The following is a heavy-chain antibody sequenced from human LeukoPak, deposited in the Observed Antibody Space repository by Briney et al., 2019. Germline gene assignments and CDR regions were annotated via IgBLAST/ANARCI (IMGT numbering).Heavy chain of an antibody. J-gene: IGHJ4*02. CDR1: GFTFDDYG. CDR3: ARVASNYDFDY. CDR2: INWNGGSS. Sequence: GWSLRLSCAASGFTFDDYGMTWVRPAPGNGLDLVSGINWNGGSSCYADCVKGRFTISRDNAQNSLYLQMNSLRAEDTALYYCARVASNYDFDYWGQGTLVTVSS. D-gene: IGHD4-11*01. V-gene: IGHV3-20*04.